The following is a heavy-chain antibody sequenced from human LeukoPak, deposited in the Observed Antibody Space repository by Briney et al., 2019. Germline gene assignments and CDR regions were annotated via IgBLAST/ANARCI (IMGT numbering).Heavy chain of an antibody. Sequence: GGSLRLSCAASGFTFSSYGMHWVRQAPGKGLEWVAVISYDGSNKYYADSVKGRFTISRDNSKNTLYLQMNSLRAEDTAVYYCAKDYGDGSGSYYYFEYWGQGTLVTVSS. CDR2: ISYDGSNK. D-gene: IGHD3-10*01. V-gene: IGHV3-30*18. J-gene: IGHJ4*02. CDR1: GFTFSSYG. CDR3: AKDYGDGSGSYYYFEY.